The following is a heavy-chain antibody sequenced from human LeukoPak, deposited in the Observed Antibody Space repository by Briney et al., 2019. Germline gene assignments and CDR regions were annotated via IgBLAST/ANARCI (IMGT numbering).Heavy chain of an antibody. CDR3: AMSVEMPPLPTFDY. CDR2: VSAANNP. V-gene: IGHV1-3*01. D-gene: IGHD5-24*01. J-gene: IGHJ4*02. CDR1: GYIFTPHH. Sequence: ASVKVSCKTSGYIFTPHHIHWMRQAPGQGLELLGWVSAANNPEYAQKFQGRVVITRDASATTSYLELNSLRSEDTAVYYCAMSVEMPPLPTFDYWGQGTLVTVSS.